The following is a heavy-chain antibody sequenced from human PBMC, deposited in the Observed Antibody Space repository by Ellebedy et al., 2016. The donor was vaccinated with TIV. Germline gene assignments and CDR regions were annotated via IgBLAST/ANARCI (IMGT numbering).Heavy chain of an antibody. J-gene: IGHJ4*02. D-gene: IGHD3-16*01. CDR2: IYYSGST. CDR1: GGSISSGGYY. V-gene: IGHV4-31*03. CDR3: ARDSRGGSLFDY. Sequence: SETLSLXXTVSGGSISSGGYYWSWIRQHPGKGLEWIGYIYYSGSTYYNPSLKSRVTISVDTSKNQFSLKLSSVTAADTAVYYCARDSRGGSLFDYWGQGTLVTVSS.